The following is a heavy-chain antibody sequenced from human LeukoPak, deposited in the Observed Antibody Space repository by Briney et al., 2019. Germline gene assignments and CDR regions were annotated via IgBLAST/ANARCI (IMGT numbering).Heavy chain of an antibody. V-gene: IGHV4-38-2*02. CDR3: AREVPASSPPDY. D-gene: IGHD2-2*01. CDR1: GYSISSGYY. Sequence: PSETLSLTCTVSGYSISSGYYWGWIRQPPGKGLEWIGSIYHSGSTYYSPSLKSRVTISVDTSKNQFSLKLSSVTAADTAVYYCAREVPASSPPDYWGQGTLVTVSS. CDR2: IYHSGST. J-gene: IGHJ4*02.